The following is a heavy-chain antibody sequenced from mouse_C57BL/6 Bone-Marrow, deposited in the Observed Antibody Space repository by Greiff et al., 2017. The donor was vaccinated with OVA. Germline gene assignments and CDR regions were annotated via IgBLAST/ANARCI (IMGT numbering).Heavy chain of an antibody. V-gene: IGHV5-4*03. Sequence: DVMLVESGGGLVKPGGSLKLSCAASGFTFSSYAMSWVRQTPEKRLEWVATISDGGSYTYYPDNVKGRFTISRDNAKNNLYLQMSHLKSEDTAMYYCARVGYSYAMDYWGQGTSVTVSS. CDR2: ISDGGSYT. CDR1: GFTFSSYA. CDR3: ARVGYSYAMDY. J-gene: IGHJ4*01. D-gene: IGHD2-12*01.